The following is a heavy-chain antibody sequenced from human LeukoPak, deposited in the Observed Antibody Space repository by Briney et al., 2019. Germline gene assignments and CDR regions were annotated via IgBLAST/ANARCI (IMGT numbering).Heavy chain of an antibody. Sequence: KPSETLSLTCTVSGGSMKSSYWTWIRQSPGKGLEWIGYRYYSGGTDYNPSLKSRVTISVDTSKNQFSLKLSSVTAADTAVYYCARRRRLYYGSLGGYFDYWGQGTLVTVSS. D-gene: IGHD3-10*01. V-gene: IGHV4-59*12. CDR2: RYYSGGT. CDR1: GGSMKSSY. CDR3: ARRRRLYYGSLGGYFDY. J-gene: IGHJ4*02.